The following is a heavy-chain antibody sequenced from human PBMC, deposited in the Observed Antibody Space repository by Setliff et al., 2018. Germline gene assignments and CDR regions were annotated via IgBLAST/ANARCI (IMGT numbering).Heavy chain of an antibody. Sequence: ASVKVSCKASGYTFTGYYIHWVRQAPGQRPEWMGRINPNNGDTDYVQKFQGRVTMIRDTSKSTVYMELRSLRLYDTAVFYCARDGDILTTYYIYYYYMDVWGKGTTVTVS. D-gene: IGHD3-9*01. J-gene: IGHJ6*03. V-gene: IGHV1-2*06. CDR3: ARDGDILTTYYIYYYYMDV. CDR2: INPNNGDT. CDR1: GYTFTGYY.